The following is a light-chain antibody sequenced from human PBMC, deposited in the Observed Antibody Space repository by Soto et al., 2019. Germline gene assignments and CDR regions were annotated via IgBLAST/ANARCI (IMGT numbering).Light chain of an antibody. J-gene: IGKJ3*01. V-gene: IGKV1-12*02. Sequence: DIQMTQSPSSVSASVGDRVTITCRASQIINKWLAWYQQKPGKAPTLLIYAASTLQSGVPSRFSGSGSGADLTLTISSLQPEDFATYYCQQANSFPFTFGPGTKVDIK. CDR2: AAS. CDR1: QIINKW. CDR3: QQANSFPFT.